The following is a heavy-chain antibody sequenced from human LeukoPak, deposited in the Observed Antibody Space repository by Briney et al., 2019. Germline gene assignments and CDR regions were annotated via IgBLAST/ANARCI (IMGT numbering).Heavy chain of an antibody. CDR2: IRYDGSNK. CDR1: GFTFSSYG. V-gene: IGHV3-30*02. CDR3: AKDENSPAPYYYDSSGYYFMDY. D-gene: IGHD3-22*01. J-gene: IGHJ4*02. Sequence: GGSLRLSCAASGFTFSSYGMHWVRQAPGKGLEGVAFIRYDGSNKYYADSVKGRFTISRDNSKNTLYLQMNSLRAEDTAVYYCAKDENSPAPYYYDSSGYYFMDYWGQGTLVTVSS.